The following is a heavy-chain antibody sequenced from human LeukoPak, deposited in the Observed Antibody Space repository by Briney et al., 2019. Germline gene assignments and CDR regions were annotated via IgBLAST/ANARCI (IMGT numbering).Heavy chain of an antibody. CDR2: ISRRGVI. V-gene: IGHV3-69-1*02. Sequence: GGSLRLSCAASGPAFFTHNFHWVRQAPGKGLEWVAFISRRGVIHYADSVKGRFTISRDNANDSLFLQMNSLRVEDTALYYCARDIESGTRDYWGQGTLVIVSS. J-gene: IGHJ4*02. CDR1: GPAFFTHN. CDR3: ARDIESGTRDY.